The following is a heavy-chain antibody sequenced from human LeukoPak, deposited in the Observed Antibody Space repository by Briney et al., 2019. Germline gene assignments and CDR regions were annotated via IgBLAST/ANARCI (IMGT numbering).Heavy chain of an antibody. CDR3: AANSGA. CDR1: GGSFSGYY. CDR2: IYYSGST. D-gene: IGHD6-19*01. Sequence: SETLSLTCAVYGGSFSGYYWSWIRQPPGKGLEWIGYIYYSGSTNYNPSLKSRVTISVDTSKNQFSLKLSSVTAADTAVYYCAANSGAWGRGTLVTVSS. J-gene: IGHJ5*02. V-gene: IGHV4-59*01.